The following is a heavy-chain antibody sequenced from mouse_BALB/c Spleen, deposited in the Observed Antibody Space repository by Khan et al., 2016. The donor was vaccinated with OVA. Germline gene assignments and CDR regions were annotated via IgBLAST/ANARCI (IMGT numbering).Heavy chain of an antibody. CDR2: ISSGGSYT. J-gene: IGHJ3*01. CDR1: GFTFSTYG. V-gene: IGHV5-6*01. Sequence: EVQLQESGGDLVKPGGSLKLSCAASGFTFSTYGMSWVRQTPDKRLEWVATISSGGSYTYYPDNVKGRFTISRDTAKNTLYLQMSSLKSEDTAMLYCARLAYYYNGGGFAYWGQGTLVTVSA. D-gene: IGHD1-1*01. CDR3: ARLAYYYNGGGFAY.